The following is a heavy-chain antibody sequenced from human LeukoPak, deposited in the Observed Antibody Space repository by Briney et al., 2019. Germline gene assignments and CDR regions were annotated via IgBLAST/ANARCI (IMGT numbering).Heavy chain of an antibody. J-gene: IGHJ4*02. CDR3: ARRIVVAGGFDY. Sequence: PGRSLRLSCVVSGFSFTNNWMSWVRQAPGKGLEWVASIKQDGSEKYYVDSVKGRFTISRDNARNSLYLQMNSLRAEDTAVYYCARRIVVAGGFDYWGQGTLVTVSS. CDR1: GFSFTNNW. D-gene: IGHD6-19*01. V-gene: IGHV3-7*01. CDR2: IKQDGSEK.